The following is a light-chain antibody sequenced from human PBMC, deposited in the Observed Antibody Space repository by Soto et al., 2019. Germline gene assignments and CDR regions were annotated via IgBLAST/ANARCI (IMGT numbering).Light chain of an antibody. J-gene: IGLJ1*01. CDR3: SSYTSISLYV. V-gene: IGLV2-14*03. CDR2: DVS. CDR1: SSDVGGYEH. Sequence: QAVVTQPASVSGSPGQSISISCTGTSSDVGGYEHVSWYQHHPGKAPKLVIYDVSRRPSGVSYRFSGSKSGNTASLTISGLQPEDEADYYCSSYTSISLYVLGTGTKLTVL.